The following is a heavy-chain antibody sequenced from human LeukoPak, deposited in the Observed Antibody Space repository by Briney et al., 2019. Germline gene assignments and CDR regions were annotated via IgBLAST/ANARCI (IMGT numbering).Heavy chain of an antibody. Sequence: GGSLRLSCAASGFTFSTYSMNWVRQAPGKGLEWVSSISASSSYIYYADSVKGRFTISRDNAKNSLYLQMNSLRAEDTAAYYCANSVRGVIVRGFDYWGQGTLVTVSS. CDR2: ISASSSYI. J-gene: IGHJ4*02. V-gene: IGHV3-21*01. D-gene: IGHD3-10*02. CDR3: ANSVRGVIVRGFDY. CDR1: GFTFSTYS.